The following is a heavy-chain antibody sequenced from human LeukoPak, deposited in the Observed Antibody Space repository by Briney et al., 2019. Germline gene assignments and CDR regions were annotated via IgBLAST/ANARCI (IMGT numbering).Heavy chain of an antibody. CDR3: ARDRVTTNTPYFDY. D-gene: IGHD4-17*01. Sequence: VASVKVSCKTSGFTFTGYYMHWVRQAPRQGLEWMGWINLNSGGTNYAQKFQGRVTMTRDTSISTAYMELSRLTSDDTAVYYCARDRVTTNTPYFDYWGQGTLVTVSS. CDR2: INLNSGGT. V-gene: IGHV1-2*02. J-gene: IGHJ4*02. CDR1: GFTFTGYY.